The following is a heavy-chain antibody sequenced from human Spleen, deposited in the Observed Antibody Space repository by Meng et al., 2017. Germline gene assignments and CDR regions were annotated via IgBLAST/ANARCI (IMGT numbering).Heavy chain of an antibody. CDR1: GGSLSTSGYY. D-gene: IGHD6-19*01. Sequence: QPQLQESGPGLVKPSEALSLTWSVSGGSLSTSGYYWGWIRQPPGKGLEWIGSIGHSGFTYYTPSLKSRITVSIDTSKNQFSLRLASVTAADTAVYYCVRSSGWVRTGFDPWGQGTLVTVSS. CDR2: IGHSGFT. V-gene: IGHV4-39*01. CDR3: VRSSGWVRTGFDP. J-gene: IGHJ5*02.